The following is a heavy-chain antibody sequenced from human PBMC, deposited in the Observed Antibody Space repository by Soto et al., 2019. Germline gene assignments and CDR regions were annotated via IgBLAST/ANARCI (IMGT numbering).Heavy chain of an antibody. CDR3: AKVSGDFYPYYYYYGMDV. J-gene: IGHJ6*02. V-gene: IGHV3-23*01. D-gene: IGHD4-17*01. CDR2: SSGSTYSR. CDR1: GFTFSRYA. Sequence: PEGSLRLSCAASGFTFSRYAMSWVRQAPGKGLAWVSASSGSTYSRYYADSVKGRFTISRDNSRGTLYLQMNSLRAEDTAVYYCAKVSGDFYPYYYYYGMDVWRQGTTVTVSS.